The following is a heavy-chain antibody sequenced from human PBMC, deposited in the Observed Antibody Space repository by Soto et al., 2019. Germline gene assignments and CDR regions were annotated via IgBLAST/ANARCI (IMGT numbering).Heavy chain of an antibody. CDR3: ARHTFYGGKTAKHDAFDI. V-gene: IGHV4-39*01. CDR2: IYYSGST. D-gene: IGHD4-17*01. Sequence: QLQLQESGPGLVKPSETLSLTCTVSGGSISSSSYYWGWIRQPPGKGLEWIGSIYYSGSTYYNPSLKSRVTISVDTSKNQFSLKLSSVTAADTAVYYCARHTFYGGKTAKHDAFDIWGQGTMVTVSS. J-gene: IGHJ3*02. CDR1: GGSISSSSYY.